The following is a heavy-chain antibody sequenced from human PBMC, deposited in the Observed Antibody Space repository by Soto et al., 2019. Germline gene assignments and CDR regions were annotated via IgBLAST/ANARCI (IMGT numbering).Heavy chain of an antibody. Sequence: GASVKVSCKASGGTFSSYAISWVRQAPGQGLEWMGGIIPIFGTANYAQKFQGRVTITADESTSTAYMELSSLRSEDTAVYYCARHPTVTTGRWFDPWGQGTLVTVSS. V-gene: IGHV1-69*13. J-gene: IGHJ5*02. CDR3: ARHPTVTTGRWFDP. D-gene: IGHD4-17*01. CDR1: GGTFSSYA. CDR2: IIPIFGTA.